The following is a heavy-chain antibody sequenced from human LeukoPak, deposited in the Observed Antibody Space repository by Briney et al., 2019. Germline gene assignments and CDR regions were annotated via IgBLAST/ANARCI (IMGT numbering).Heavy chain of an antibody. CDR2: ISGSYTT. V-gene: IGHV3-69-1*01. D-gene: IGHD6-19*01. J-gene: IGHJ5*02. CDR1: GFTFSNYG. Sequence: GGSLRLSCAASGFTFSNYGMSWVRQAPGKGLEWVSAISGSYTTYYADSVRGRFTISRDNAKNSLYLQMNSLRAEDTAVYSCARDQTSVAGTVYNYFDPWGQGTLVTVSS. CDR3: ARDQTSVAGTVYNYFDP.